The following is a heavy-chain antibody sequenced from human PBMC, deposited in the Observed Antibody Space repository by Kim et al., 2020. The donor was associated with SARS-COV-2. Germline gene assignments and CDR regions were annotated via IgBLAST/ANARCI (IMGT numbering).Heavy chain of an antibody. D-gene: IGHD3-22*01. CDR1: GGSFSGYY. CDR3: ARVDSSGYYTYNWFDP. J-gene: IGHJ5*02. CDR2: INHSGST. V-gene: IGHV4-34*01. Sequence: SETLSLTCAVYGGSFSGYYWSWIRQPPGKGLEWIGEINHSGSTNYNPSLKSRVTISVDTSKNQFSLKLSSVTAADTAVYYCARVDSSGYYTYNWFDPWGQGTLVTVSS.